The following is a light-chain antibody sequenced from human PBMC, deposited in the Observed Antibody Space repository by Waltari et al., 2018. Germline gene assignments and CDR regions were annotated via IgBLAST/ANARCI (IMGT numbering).Light chain of an antibody. Sequence: WYKQHSGNAPKLLCYDVTSRPSGVSNRFSGFKSGNTASLATSGLQAEHEGDYHCRSFTGSITMVVGAGTKLTVL. V-gene: IGLV2-14*03. CDR2: DVT. J-gene: IGLJ1*01. CDR3: RSFTGSITMV.